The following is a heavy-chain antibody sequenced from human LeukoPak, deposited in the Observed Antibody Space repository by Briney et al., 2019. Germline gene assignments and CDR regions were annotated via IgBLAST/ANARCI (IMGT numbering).Heavy chain of an antibody. CDR1: GYTFTSYG. V-gene: IGHV1-18*01. Sequence: GASVKVSCKASGYTFTSYGISWVRQAPGQGLEWMGWISAYNGNTNYAQKLEGRVTMTTDTFTSTAYMELRSLRSDDTAVYYCARGGYYDFWSGYAEGYYFDYWGQGTLVTVSS. J-gene: IGHJ4*02. D-gene: IGHD3-3*01. CDR3: ARGGYYDFWSGYAEGYYFDY. CDR2: ISAYNGNT.